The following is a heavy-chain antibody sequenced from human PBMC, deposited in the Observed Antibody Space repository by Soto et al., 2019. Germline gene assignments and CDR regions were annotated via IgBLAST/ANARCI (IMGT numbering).Heavy chain of an antibody. V-gene: IGHV3-23*01. CDR1: GFTFSSYA. D-gene: IGHD6-6*01. Sequence: EVQLLESGGGLVQPGESLRLSCAASGFTFSSYAMSWVRQAPGKGLGWVSVISGSDESTYYADSVKGRFTISRDNSKNTLYLQMNSLRAEDTAVYYCAKRSSSSTFDYWGQGTLVTVSS. J-gene: IGHJ4*02. CDR3: AKRSSSSTFDY. CDR2: ISGSDEST.